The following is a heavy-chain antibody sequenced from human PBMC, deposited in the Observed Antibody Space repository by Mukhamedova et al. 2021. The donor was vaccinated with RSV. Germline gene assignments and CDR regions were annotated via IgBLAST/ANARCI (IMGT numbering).Heavy chain of an antibody. CDR3: ARVKDSYWYFDL. Sequence: GQGLEWMGIINPSGGSTSYAQKFQGRVTMTRDTSTSTVYMELSSLRSEATAVYYCARVKDSYWYFDLWGRGTLV. J-gene: IGHJ2*01. D-gene: IGHD3-22*01. CDR2: INPSGGST. V-gene: IGHV1-46*01.